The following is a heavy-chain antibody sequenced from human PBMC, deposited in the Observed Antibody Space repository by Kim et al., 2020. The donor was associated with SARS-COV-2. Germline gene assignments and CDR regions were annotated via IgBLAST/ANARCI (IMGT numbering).Heavy chain of an antibody. V-gene: IGHV4-31*03. CDR2: IYYSGST. Sequence: SETLSLTCTVSGGSISSGGYYWSWIRQHPGKGLEWIGYIYYSGSTYYNPSLKSRVTISVDTSKNQFSLKLSSVTAADTAVYYCARRKTIFGVVTNWFDPWGQGTLVTVSS. CDR1: GGSISSGGYY. D-gene: IGHD3-3*01. J-gene: IGHJ5*02. CDR3: ARRKTIFGVVTNWFDP.